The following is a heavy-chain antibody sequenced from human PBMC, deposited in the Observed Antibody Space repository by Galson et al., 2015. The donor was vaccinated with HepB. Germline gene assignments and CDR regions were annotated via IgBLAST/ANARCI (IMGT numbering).Heavy chain of an antibody. D-gene: IGHD3-10*01. CDR1: GGFFTGYY. CDR2: INHSGST. CDR3: ARNNYYGSENYSPFDY. V-gene: IGHV4-34*01. J-gene: IGHJ4*02. Sequence: ETLSLTCAVSGGFFTGYYWSWIRQPPGKGLEWIGEINHSGSTNYNPSLKSRVTISVDSSKNQFSLNLNSVTAADTAVYYCARNNYYGSENYSPFDYWGQGILVTVSP.